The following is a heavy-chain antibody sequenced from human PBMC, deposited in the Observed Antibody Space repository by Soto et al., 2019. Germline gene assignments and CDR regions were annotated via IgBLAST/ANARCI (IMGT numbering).Heavy chain of an antibody. V-gene: IGHV3-74*01. CDR1: GFTFRTYW. D-gene: IGHD6-19*01. CDR2: SNSDGSTV. CDR3: ASSLKGSNGLYVDY. J-gene: IGHJ4*02. Sequence: EVQLVESGGGLVQRGGSLRLSCAASGFTFRTYWMHWVRQAPGKGLVWVSRSNSDGSTVTYADSVRGRFTISRDNTKNTLYLEMKSLGVEDTALYYCASSLKGSNGLYVDYWGQGTLVTVSS.